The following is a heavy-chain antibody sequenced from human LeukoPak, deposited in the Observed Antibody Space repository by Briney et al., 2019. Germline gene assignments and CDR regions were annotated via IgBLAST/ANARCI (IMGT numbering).Heavy chain of an antibody. D-gene: IGHD2-2*01. CDR3: ARGCLVVVPAAPATKNWFDP. J-gene: IGHJ5*02. CDR1: GGSFSGYY. V-gene: IGHV4-34*01. CDR2: INHSGNT. Sequence: SETLSLTCAVYGGSFSGYYWSWIRQPAGKGLEWIGEINHSGNTSYNPSLKSRVTISVDTSKNQFSLKLSSVTAADTAVYYCARGCLVVVPAAPATKNWFDPWGQGTLVTVSS.